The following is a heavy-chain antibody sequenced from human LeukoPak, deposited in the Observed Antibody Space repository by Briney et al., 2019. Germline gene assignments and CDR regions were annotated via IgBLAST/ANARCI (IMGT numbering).Heavy chain of an antibody. V-gene: IGHV1-69*04. J-gene: IGHJ3*02. Sequence: ASVKVSCKASGGTFSNYAIGWVRQAPGQGLEWMGRIIPVAGVTNNAQKFQGRVTITADTSTSTAYMELRNLISEDTAVYYCARVQIQLWSHDAFDIWGQGTMVTVSS. D-gene: IGHD5-18*01. CDR2: IIPVAGVT. CDR1: GGTFSNYA. CDR3: ARVQIQLWSHDAFDI.